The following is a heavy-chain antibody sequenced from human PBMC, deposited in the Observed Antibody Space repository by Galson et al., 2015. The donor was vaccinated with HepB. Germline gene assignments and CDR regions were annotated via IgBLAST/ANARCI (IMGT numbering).Heavy chain of an antibody. Sequence: SLRLSCAASGFTFSSFGMHWVRQAPGKGLEWVAVIWSDGSNKYYGDSVKGRFTISRDNSKNTVYLQMNSLRAEDTAVYYCTRERPVPKYYFYGMDVWGQGTTVTVSS. D-gene: IGHD4-11*01. CDR1: GFTFSSFG. J-gene: IGHJ6*02. CDR2: IWSDGSNK. CDR3: TRERPVPKYYFYGMDV. V-gene: IGHV3-33*01.